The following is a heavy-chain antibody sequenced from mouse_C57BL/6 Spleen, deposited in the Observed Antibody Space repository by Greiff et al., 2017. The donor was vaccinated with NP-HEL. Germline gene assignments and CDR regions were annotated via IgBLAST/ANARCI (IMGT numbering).Heavy chain of an antibody. J-gene: IGHJ1*03. Sequence: VQLQQPGAELVRPGSSVKLSCKASGYTFTSYWMHWVKQRPIQGLEWIGNIDPSDSETHYNQKFKDKATLTVDKSSRTAYMQLSSLTSEDSAVYYCARLTTVVVPYWDFDVWGTGTTVTVSS. D-gene: IGHD1-1*01. CDR1: GYTFTSYW. CDR3: ARLTTVVVPYWDFDV. V-gene: IGHV1-52*01. CDR2: IDPSDSET.